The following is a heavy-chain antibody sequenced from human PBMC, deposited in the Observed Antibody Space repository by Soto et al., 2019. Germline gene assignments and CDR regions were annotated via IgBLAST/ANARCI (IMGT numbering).Heavy chain of an antibody. CDR3: ARGYYDFWSRPAPYGMHV. J-gene: IGHJ6*02. CDR2: INAGNGNT. Sequence: ASVKVSCKASGYTFTSYAMHWVRQAPGQRLEWMGWINAGNGNTKYSQRFQGRVTITRDTSASTAYMELSSLRSEDTAVYYCARGYYDFWSRPAPYGMHVPGQATTVTGSS. V-gene: IGHV1-3*01. D-gene: IGHD3-3*01. CDR1: GYTFTSYA.